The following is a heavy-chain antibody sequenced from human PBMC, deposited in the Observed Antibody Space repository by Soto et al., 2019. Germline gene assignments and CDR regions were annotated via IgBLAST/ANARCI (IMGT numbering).Heavy chain of an antibody. Sequence: GGSLRLSCAASGFTFSSYGMHWVRQAPGKGLEWVAVISYDGSNKYYADSVKGRFTISRDNSKNTLYLQMNSLRAEDTAVYYCAKTMITFGGVITPNAFDYWGQGTLVTVSS. CDR2: ISYDGSNK. CDR3: AKTMITFGGVITPNAFDY. J-gene: IGHJ4*02. CDR1: GFTFSSYG. D-gene: IGHD3-16*02. V-gene: IGHV3-30*18.